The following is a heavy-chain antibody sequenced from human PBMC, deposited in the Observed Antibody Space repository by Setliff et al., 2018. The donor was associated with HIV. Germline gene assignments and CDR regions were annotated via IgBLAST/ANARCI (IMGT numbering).Heavy chain of an antibody. CDR1: GSSITTTYF. CDR3: ARLRLLYYYYYMDV. Sequence: PSETLSLTCDFSGSSITTTYFWAWIRLPPGKGLEWVGSHYHDGTSFYNPSLKSRVIISVDTSKNQFPLKLSSVTAADTAVYYCARLRLLYYYYYMDVWGKGTTVTVSS. V-gene: IGHV4-38-2*01. J-gene: IGHJ6*03. CDR2: HYHDGTS.